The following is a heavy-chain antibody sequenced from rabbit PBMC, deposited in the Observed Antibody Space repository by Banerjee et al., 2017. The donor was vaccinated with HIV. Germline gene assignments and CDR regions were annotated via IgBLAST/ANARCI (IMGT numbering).Heavy chain of an antibody. V-gene: IGHV1S40*01. CDR3: ARDRDYDDYGDSLYYFDL. Sequence: QSLEESGGDLVKPGASLTLTCTASGFSFGSGYYMCWVRQAPGKGLEWIGCIYGGDSDTYYSSWAKGRFTISKTSSTTVTLQMTSLTAADTATYFCARDRDYDDYGDSLYYFDLWGPGTLVTVS. CDR1: GFSFGSGYY. CDR2: IYGGDSDT. J-gene: IGHJ4*01. D-gene: IGHD2-1*01.